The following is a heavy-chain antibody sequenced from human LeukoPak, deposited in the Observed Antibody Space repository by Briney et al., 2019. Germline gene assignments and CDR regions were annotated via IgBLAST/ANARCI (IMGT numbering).Heavy chain of an antibody. D-gene: IGHD2-2*01. CDR3: ARDLDLVMPTAWGTFDY. J-gene: IGHJ4*02. CDR1: GFRFSAYS. V-gene: IGHV3-48*01. Sequence: GGSVRLSCAASGFRFSAYSMNWVRQGPGKGPEWVSYIGSRSGTIYYADSVKGRITISRDNAKNSLYLQMSSLRAEDTAVYYCARDLDLVMPTAWGTFDYWGQGTLVTVSS. CDR2: IGSRSGTI.